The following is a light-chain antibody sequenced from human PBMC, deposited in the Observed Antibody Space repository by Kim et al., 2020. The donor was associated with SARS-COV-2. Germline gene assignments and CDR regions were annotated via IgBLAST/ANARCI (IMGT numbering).Light chain of an antibody. CDR3: QQYSSSLP. Sequence: LAPGESATFPARASQSISCSYLARYQQKPGQALRLLIYGASSRATGIPDRFSGSGSGTDFTLTISRLEPEDFAVYYCQQYSSSLPFGGGTKVDIK. CDR1: QSISCSY. CDR2: GAS. V-gene: IGKV3-20*01. J-gene: IGKJ4*01.